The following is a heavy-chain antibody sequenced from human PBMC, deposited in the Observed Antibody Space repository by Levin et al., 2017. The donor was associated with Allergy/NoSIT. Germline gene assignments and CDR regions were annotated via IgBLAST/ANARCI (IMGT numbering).Heavy chain of an antibody. CDR3: ARILEYSSSWFPEYYFDY. J-gene: IGHJ4*02. CDR2: IFSNDEK. V-gene: IGHV2-26*01. D-gene: IGHD6-13*01. Sequence: KGSGPTLVKPTETLTLTCTVSGFSLSNARMGVSWIRPPPGKALEWLAHIFSNDEKSYSTSLKSRLTISKDTSKSQVVLTMTNMDPVDTATYYCARILEYSSSWFPEYYFDYWGQGTLVTVSS. CDR1: GFSLSNARMG.